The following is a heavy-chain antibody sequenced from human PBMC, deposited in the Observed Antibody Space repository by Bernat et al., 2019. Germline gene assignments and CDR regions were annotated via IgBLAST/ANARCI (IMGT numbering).Heavy chain of an antibody. V-gene: IGHV3-53*02. CDR3: ARDWFYSGYDYDAFDI. CDR2: IYSGGST. J-gene: IGHJ3*02. D-gene: IGHD5-12*01. Sequence: EVQLVETGGGLIQPGGSLRLSCAASGFTVSSNYMSWVRQAPGKGLEWVSVIYSGGSTYYADSVKGRFTISRDNSKNTLYLQMNSLRAEDTAVYYCARDWFYSGYDYDAFDIWGQGTMVTVSS. CDR1: GFTVSSNY.